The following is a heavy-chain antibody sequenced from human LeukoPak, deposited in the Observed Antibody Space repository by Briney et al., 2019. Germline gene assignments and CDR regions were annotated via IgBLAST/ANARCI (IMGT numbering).Heavy chain of an antibody. J-gene: IGHJ6*02. V-gene: IGHV3-7*01. CDR1: GFTFSYYW. CDR3: VGANYYGMDV. CDR2: IKQDGSEK. Sequence: GGSLRLSCAASGFTFSYYWMSWVRQAPGKGLEWVANIKQDGSEKYYVDSVKGRFTISRDNAKNSLYVQMNSLRAEDTAVYYCVGANYYGMDVWGQGTTVTVSS.